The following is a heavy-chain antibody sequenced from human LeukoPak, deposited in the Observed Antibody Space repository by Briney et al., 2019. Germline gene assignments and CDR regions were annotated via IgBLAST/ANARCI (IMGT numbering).Heavy chain of an antibody. CDR1: HFTFTSYW. D-gene: IGHD1-1*01. CDR2: IKPDGSEK. Sequence: GGSLRLSCAASHFTFTSYWMSWVRQAPGKGLEWVANIKPDGSEKYYVDSVKGRFTISRDNSKNTLYLQMNSLRAEDTAVYYCARGWNWKTDAFDIWGQGTMVTVSS. V-gene: IGHV3-7*03. CDR3: ARGWNWKTDAFDI. J-gene: IGHJ3*02.